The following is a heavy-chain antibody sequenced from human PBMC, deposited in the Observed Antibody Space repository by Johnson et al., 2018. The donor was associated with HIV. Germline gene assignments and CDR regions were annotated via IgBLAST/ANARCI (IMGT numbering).Heavy chain of an antibody. CDR3: ARYFGVVIYDAFDI. CDR1: GFTFSDYY. CDR2: ISWNGGST. Sequence: EQLVESGGGLVKPGGSLRLSCAASGFTFSDYYMSWVRQAPGKGLEWVSGISWNGGSTGYADSVKGRFSISRDNAKNSLYLQMNSLIAEDTALYYCARYFGVVIYDAFDIWGQGTMVTVSS. D-gene: IGHD3-3*01. J-gene: IGHJ3*02. V-gene: IGHV3-20*04.